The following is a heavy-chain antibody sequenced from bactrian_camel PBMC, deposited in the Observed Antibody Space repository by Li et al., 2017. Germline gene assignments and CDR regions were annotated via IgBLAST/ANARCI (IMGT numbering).Heavy chain of an antibody. CDR1: GFTFSSTP. D-gene: IGHD5*01. J-gene: IGHJ6*01. CDR3: VRDLGTTGWYFDN. Sequence: VQLVESGGGLVQPGGSLRLSCAASGFTFSSTPMSWVRQAPGKGLEWVSTINAAGSSTYYAESVKGRFTISRDNAKNTVYLQMNSVKPEDTAVYYCVRDLGTTGWYFDNWGQGTQVTVS. CDR2: INAAGSST. V-gene: IGHV3S40*01.